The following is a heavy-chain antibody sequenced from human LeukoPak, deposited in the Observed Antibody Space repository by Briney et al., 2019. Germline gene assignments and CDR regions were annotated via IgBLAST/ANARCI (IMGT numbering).Heavy chain of an antibody. CDR3: ARDSIRGPPDRDAFDI. CDR1: GFTFSNAW. D-gene: IGHD3-10*01. V-gene: IGHV3-7*01. J-gene: IGHJ3*02. Sequence: GGSQRLSCAASGFTFSNAWMSWVRQAPGKGLEWVANIKQDGSEKYYVDSVKGRFTISRDNAKNSLYLQMNSLRAENTAVYYCARDSIRGPPDRDAFDIWGQGTMVTVSS. CDR2: IKQDGSEK.